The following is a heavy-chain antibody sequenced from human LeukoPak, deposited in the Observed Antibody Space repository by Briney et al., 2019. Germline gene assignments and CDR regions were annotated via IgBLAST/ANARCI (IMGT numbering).Heavy chain of an antibody. Sequence: GGSLRLSCAASGFTFSSYAMSWVRQAPGKGLEWVSAISGSGGSTYYADSVKGRFTISRDNSKNTLYLQMNSLRAEDTAVYYCARVGYGGNSYYFDYWGQGTLVTVSS. D-gene: IGHD4-23*01. V-gene: IGHV3-23*01. CDR3: ARVGYGGNSYYFDY. J-gene: IGHJ4*02. CDR2: ISGSGGST. CDR1: GFTFSSYA.